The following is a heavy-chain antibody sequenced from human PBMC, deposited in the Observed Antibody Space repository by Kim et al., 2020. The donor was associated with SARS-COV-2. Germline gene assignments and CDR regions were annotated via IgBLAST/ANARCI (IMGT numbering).Heavy chain of an antibody. J-gene: IGHJ4*02. CDR2: T. Sequence: TFSPDSVKSRFTIFRDNSMTTLYLQMNSLRVDDTAVYFCAKRQAHYFDSWGQGTRVTVSS. V-gene: IGHV3-23*01. CDR3: AKRQAHYFDS.